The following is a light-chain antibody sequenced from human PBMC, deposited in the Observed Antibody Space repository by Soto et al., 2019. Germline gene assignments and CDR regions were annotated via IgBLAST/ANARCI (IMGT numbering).Light chain of an antibody. V-gene: IGKV1-5*01. CDR1: QSVSGW. CDR3: QQYNTYSQT. J-gene: IGKJ1*01. Sequence: DSQKIQSASTPSTSVGDRVIITCRASQSVSGWLAWYQQKPGKAPKLLIYDASTLETGVPSRFSGSGSGTEFTLTISGLQPGDFATYYCQQYNTYSQTFGQGTKVDIK. CDR2: DAS.